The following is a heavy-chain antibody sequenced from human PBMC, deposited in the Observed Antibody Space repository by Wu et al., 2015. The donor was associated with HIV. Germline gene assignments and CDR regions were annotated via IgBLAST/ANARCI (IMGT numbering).Heavy chain of an antibody. Sequence: QVQLVQSGAEVKKPGSSVKVSCKASGGTLSHYEITWMRQAPGQGLEWMGGIIPMFGTLNYAQKFKGRLTVTADESTATGYMELTSLRSEDTAVYYCARGTMIPNPPQHWGQGHLVTVSS. D-gene: IGHD3-22*01. V-gene: IGHV1-69*12. CDR2: IIPMFGTL. CDR3: ARGTMIPNPPQH. CDR1: GGTLSHYE. J-gene: IGHJ1*01.